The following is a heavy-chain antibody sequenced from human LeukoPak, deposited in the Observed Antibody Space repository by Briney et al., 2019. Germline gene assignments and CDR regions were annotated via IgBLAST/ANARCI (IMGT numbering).Heavy chain of an antibody. CDR1: GYSISSGYY. CDR3: ARDMGPIKYYYYYMDV. CDR2: ISHSGST. D-gene: IGHD3-10*01. J-gene: IGHJ6*03. V-gene: IGHV4-38-2*02. Sequence: PSETLSLTCTVSGYSISSGYYWGWIRQPPGKGLEWIGSISHSGSTYYNPSLKSRVTISVDTSKNQFSLKLSSVTAADTAVYYCARDMGPIKYYYYYMDVWGKGTTVTVSS.